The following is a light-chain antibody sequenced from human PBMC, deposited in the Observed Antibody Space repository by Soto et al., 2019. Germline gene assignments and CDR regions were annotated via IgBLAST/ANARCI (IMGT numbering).Light chain of an antibody. CDR1: QSVSSN. J-gene: IGKJ1*01. CDR2: GAS. Sequence: EIALTQSPGTLSLSPGERATLSCRASQSVSSNLAWYQQKPGQAPRLLIYGASTRATGIPARFSGSGSGTEFTLTISSLQSEDFAVYYCQQYNNWPRTFGQGTKVDI. CDR3: QQYNNWPRT. V-gene: IGKV3-15*01.